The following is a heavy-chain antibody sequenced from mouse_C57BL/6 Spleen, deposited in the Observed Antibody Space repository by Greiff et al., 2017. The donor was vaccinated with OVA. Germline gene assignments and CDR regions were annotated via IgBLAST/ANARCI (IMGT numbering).Heavy chain of an antibody. D-gene: IGHD2-5*01. J-gene: IGHJ3*01. V-gene: IGHV5-17*01. CDR1: GFTFSDYG. CDR3: ARDYSNYYWFAY. Sequence: EVKLEESGGGLVKPGGSLKLSCAASGFTFSDYGMHWVRQAPEKGLEWVAYISSGSSTIYYADTVKGRFTISRDNAKNTLFLQMTSLRSEDTAMYYCARDYSNYYWFAYWGQGTLVTVSA. CDR2: ISSGSSTI.